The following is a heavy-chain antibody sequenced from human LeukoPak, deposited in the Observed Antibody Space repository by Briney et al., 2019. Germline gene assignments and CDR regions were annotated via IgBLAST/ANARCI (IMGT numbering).Heavy chain of an antibody. Sequence: GSLRLSCTASGFTFSGYEMTWVRQAPGKGLEWMSYISVNGGAMHYADSVRGRFTTSRDDAKNSLYLHMNSLRVEDTAIYYCARKTDRLGAVGRDRYFDLWGRGTLITVSP. CDR2: ISVNGGAM. CDR1: GFTFSGYE. V-gene: IGHV3-48*03. CDR3: ARKTDRLGAVGRDRYFDL. J-gene: IGHJ2*01. D-gene: IGHD6-13*01.